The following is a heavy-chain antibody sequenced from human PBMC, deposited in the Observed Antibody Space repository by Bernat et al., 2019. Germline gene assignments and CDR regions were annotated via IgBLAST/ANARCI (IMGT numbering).Heavy chain of an antibody. V-gene: IGHV4-39*01. CDR1: GVSISSSSYY. Sequence: QLQLQESGPGLVKPSETLSLTCTVSGVSISSSSYYWGWIRQPPGKGLEWIGSIYYSGSTYYNPSLKSRVTISVDTSKNQFSLKLSSVTAADTAVYYCARHPSSSLYPHYFDCWGQGTLVTVSS. J-gene: IGHJ4*02. CDR3: ARHPSSSLYPHYFDC. CDR2: IYYSGST. D-gene: IGHD6-13*01.